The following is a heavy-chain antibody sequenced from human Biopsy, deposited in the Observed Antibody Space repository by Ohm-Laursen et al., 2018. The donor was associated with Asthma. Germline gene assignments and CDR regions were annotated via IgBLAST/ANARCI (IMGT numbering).Heavy chain of an antibody. D-gene: IGHD3-10*01. J-gene: IGHJ6*02. CDR3: ARAVDYSHYYGIDV. CDR2: VSVYNGNT. CDR1: GYTFNSAG. V-gene: IGHV1-18*01. Sequence: ASVTVSCKPSGYTFNSAGITWVRQAPGHGLEWLGWVSVYNGNTKVAQKLQDRVTMITGTSTSTAYMELRSMRSDDTAVYFCARAVDYSHYYGIDVWGQGTTVTVS.